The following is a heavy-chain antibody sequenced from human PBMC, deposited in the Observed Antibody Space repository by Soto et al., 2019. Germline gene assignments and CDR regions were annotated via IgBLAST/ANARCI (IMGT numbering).Heavy chain of an antibody. CDR2: IKSKTDGGTT. D-gene: IGHD3-10*01. CDR1: GFTFSNAW. CDR3: TTDLLTRHYYGSGSLYAFDI. J-gene: IGHJ3*02. V-gene: IGHV3-15*07. Sequence: EVQLVESGGGLVKPGGSLRVSCAASGFTFSNAWMNWVRQAPGKGLEWVGRIKSKTDGGTTDYAAPVKGRFTISRDDSKNTLYLQMNSLKTEDTAVYYCTTDLLTRHYYGSGSLYAFDIWGQGTMVTVSS.